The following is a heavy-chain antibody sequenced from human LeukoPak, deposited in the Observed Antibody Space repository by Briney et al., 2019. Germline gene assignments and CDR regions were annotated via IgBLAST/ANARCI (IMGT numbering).Heavy chain of an antibody. CDR3: AREGHMGRMADVAARPEGIDY. J-gene: IGHJ4*02. CDR2: INPNSGGT. D-gene: IGHD6-6*01. V-gene: IGHV1-2*02. CDR1: GYTFAGYY. Sequence: GASVTVSCKASGYTFAGYYMHWVRQAPGQGLEWMGWINPNSGGTNYAQKFQGRVTMTRDTSISTAYMELSRLRSDDTAVYYCAREGHMGRMADVAARPEGIDYWGQGTLVTVSS.